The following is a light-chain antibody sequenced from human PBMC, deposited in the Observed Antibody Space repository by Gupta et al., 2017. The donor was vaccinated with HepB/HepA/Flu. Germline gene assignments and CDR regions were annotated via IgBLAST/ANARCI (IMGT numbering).Light chain of an antibody. J-gene: IGKJ4*01. CDR1: QDIRNE. V-gene: IGKV1-6*01. CDR2: YAS. CDR3: RQYHSYPLT. Sequence: AIQMTQSPFSLSASVGDRVTITCRAGQDIRNELSWYQQTPGRAPKILISYASNLQTGVPSRFSGSGSGTDFTLTITSLQPEDVATYYCRQYHSYPLTFGGGTKVEI.